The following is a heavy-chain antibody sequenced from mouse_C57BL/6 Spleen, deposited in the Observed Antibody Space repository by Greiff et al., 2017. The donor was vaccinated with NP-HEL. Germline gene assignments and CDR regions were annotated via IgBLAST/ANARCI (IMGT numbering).Heavy chain of an antibody. CDR1: GYAFSSSW. V-gene: IGHV1-82*01. J-gene: IGHJ2*01. Sequence: VQLQQSGPELVKPGASVKISCKASGYAFSSSWMNWVKQRPGKGLEWIGRIYPGDGDTKYKGKFKGKATLTADKSSSTAYMQLSSLTSEESGVYFCARDYYGSSYFDYRGQGTTLTVSS. CDR2: IYPGDGDT. CDR3: ARDYYGSSYFDY. D-gene: IGHD1-1*01.